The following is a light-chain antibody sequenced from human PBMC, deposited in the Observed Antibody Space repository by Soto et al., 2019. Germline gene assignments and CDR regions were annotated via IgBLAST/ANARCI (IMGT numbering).Light chain of an antibody. J-gene: IGKJ1*01. CDR1: QGISNH. Sequence: DIQMTQSPSSLSASVEDRVIITCRASQGISNHLNWYQQKPGKAPKLLIFAASSLQSGVPSRFSGSRSGPDFTLTISSLQPEDFATDYCQQSYSSPPTFGQGTKVDI. V-gene: IGKV1-39*01. CDR3: QQSYSSPPT. CDR2: AAS.